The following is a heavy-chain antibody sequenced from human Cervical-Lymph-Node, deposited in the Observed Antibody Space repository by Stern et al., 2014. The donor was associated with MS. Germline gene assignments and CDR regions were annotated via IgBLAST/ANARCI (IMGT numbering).Heavy chain of an antibody. V-gene: IGHV3-33*01. Sequence: QVQLVESGGGVVQPGTSLRLSCAASGFTFSSYGMHWVRQAPGKGVEWVALAWYDGSTAYYTNSVKGRFTISRDNSKNTLFLQMNSLTAEDTAVYYCARGHIPYAYNYLFDYWGQGTLVTVSS. CDR1: GFTFSSYG. CDR3: ARGHIPYAYNYLFDY. CDR2: AWYDGSTA. D-gene: IGHD5-24*01. J-gene: IGHJ4*02.